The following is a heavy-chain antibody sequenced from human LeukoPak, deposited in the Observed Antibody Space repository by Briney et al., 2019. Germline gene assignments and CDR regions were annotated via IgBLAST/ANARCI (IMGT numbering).Heavy chain of an antibody. CDR1: GGTFSSHA. CDR2: IIPIFGTA. D-gene: IGHD6-19*01. V-gene: IGHV1-69*05. CDR3: ASDSSGWYYDY. Sequence: KVSCKASGGTFSSHAISWGRQAPGQGLEWMGGIIPIFGTANYAQKFQGRVTITTDESTSTAYMELSSLRSEDTAVYYCASDSSGWYYDYWGQGTLVTVSS. J-gene: IGHJ4*02.